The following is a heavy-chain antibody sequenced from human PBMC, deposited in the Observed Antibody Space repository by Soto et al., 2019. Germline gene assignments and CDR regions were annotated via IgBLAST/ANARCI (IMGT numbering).Heavy chain of an antibody. J-gene: IGHJ4*02. CDR1: GYTFTSYA. D-gene: IGHD1-20*01. CDR2: INAGNGNT. V-gene: IGHV1-3*05. Sequence: QVQLVKSGAEEKKPGASVRVSCKASGYTFTSYAMHWVRQAPGQRLEWMGWINAGNGNTKYSQKFQGRVTITRDTSASTAYMELSSLRSEDTAVYYCARGITLPTPLDYWGQGTLVTVSS. CDR3: ARGITLPTPLDY.